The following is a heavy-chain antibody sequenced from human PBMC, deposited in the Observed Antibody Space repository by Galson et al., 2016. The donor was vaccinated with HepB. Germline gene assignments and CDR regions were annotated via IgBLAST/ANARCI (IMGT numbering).Heavy chain of an antibody. J-gene: IGHJ6*02. CDR3: ASPGSVLNV. CDR1: GFSVSSNY. CDR2: IYSGGST. Sequence: SLRLSCAASGFSVSSNYMSWVRQAPGKGLEWVSLIYSGGSTYYADSVKGRFTISRDSSKNTVHLQMSSLRAEDTAVYYCASPGSVLNVWGQGTAVTVSS. D-gene: IGHD2-8*01. V-gene: IGHV3-66*01.